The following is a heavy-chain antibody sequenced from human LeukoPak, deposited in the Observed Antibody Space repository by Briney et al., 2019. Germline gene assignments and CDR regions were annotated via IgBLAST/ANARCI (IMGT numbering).Heavy chain of an antibody. J-gene: IGHJ4*02. CDR1: GGSISSGGYY. D-gene: IGHD5-12*01. CDR2: IYYSGST. CDR3: AREPTSGREPTSGRPLDY. Sequence: PSETLSLTCTVSGGSISSGGYYWSWIRQHPGKGLEWIGYIYYSGSTYYNPSLKSRVTISVDTSKNQFSLKLSSVTAADTAVYYCAREPTSGREPTSGRPLDYWGQGTLSPSPQ. V-gene: IGHV4-31*03.